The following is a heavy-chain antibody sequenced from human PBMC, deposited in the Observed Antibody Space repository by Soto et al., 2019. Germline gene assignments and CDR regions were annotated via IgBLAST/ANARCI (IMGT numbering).Heavy chain of an antibody. Sequence: PGESLKISCKGSGYSFTSYWISWVRQMPGKGLEWMGRIDPSDSYTNYSPSFQGHVTISADKSISTAYLQWSSLKASDTAVYYCARGGHYGSGTYFQNLIFWGQGTQVTVSS. V-gene: IGHV5-10-1*01. CDR2: IDPSDSYT. J-gene: IGHJ4*02. D-gene: IGHD3-10*01. CDR1: GYSFTSYW. CDR3: ARGGHYGSGTYFQNLIF.